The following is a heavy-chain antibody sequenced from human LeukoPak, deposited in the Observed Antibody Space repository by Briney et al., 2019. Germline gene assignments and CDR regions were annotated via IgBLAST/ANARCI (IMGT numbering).Heavy chain of an antibody. CDR1: GFTVSSNY. J-gene: IGHJ4*02. Sequence: PGGSLRLSCAASGFTVSSNYMSWVRQAPGKGLEWVSVIYSGGSAYYADSVKGRFTISRDNSKNTLYLQMNSLRAEDTAVYYCARADYYDSSGLYYFDYWGQGTLVTVSS. D-gene: IGHD3-22*01. CDR3: ARADYYDSSGLYYFDY. CDR2: IYSGGSA. V-gene: IGHV3-53*01.